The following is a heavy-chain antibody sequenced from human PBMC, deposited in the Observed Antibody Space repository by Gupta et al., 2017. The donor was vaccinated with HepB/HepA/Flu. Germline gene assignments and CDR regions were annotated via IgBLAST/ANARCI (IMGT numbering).Heavy chain of an antibody. J-gene: IGHJ2*01. Sequence: QVHLQASGPGLVKTSETLSLTCTVSGVSMSSRTAFWGWIRQPPGKGLEWIGSVFYSGRTHYNPSLKSRVTISVDSSKNQFSLSLRSMTAADRALYDCARHQAGWYFDLWGRATQVTVST. CDR3: ARHQAGWYFDL. CDR1: GVSMSSRTAF. D-gene: IGHD6-19*01. V-gene: IGHV4-39*01. CDR2: VFYSGRT.